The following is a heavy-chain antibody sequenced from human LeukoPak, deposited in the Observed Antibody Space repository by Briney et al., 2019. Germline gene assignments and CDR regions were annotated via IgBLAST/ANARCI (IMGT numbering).Heavy chain of an antibody. V-gene: IGHV4-39*07. Sequence: SETLSLTCTVSGGSISSSSYYWGWIRQPPGKGLEWIGSIYYSGSTYYNPSLKSRVTISVDTSKNQFSLKLSSVTAADTAVYYCARTLGIVVVPAAINAFDIWGQGTMVTVSS. CDR1: GGSISSSSYY. CDR3: ARTLGIVVVPAAINAFDI. D-gene: IGHD2-2*03. J-gene: IGHJ3*02. CDR2: IYYSGST.